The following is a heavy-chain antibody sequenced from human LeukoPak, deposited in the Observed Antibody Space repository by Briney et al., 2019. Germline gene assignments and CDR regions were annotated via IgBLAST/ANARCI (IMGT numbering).Heavy chain of an antibody. J-gene: IGHJ4*02. CDR3: ARGDILTGYSPVDY. CDR1: GGTFSSYA. D-gene: IGHD3-9*01. V-gene: IGHV1-18*01. Sequence: ASVKVSCKASGGTFSSYAISWVRRAPGQGLEWMGWISAYNGNTNYAQKLQGRVTMTTDTSTSTAYMELRSLRSDDTAVYYCARGDILTGYSPVDYWGQGTLVTVSS. CDR2: ISAYNGNT.